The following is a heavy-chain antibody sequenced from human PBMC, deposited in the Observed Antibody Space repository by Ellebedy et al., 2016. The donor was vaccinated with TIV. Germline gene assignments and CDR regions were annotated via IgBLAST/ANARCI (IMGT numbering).Heavy chain of an antibody. Sequence: MPSETLSLTCAVFGGSFSGYYWTWIRQSPGKGLECIGYIYYSGGTYYNPSLKGRVTMSVDTTKNQFSLNLTSVPAADTALYYCARLDRRVHLGSFDYWGQGTLVTVSS. J-gene: IGHJ4*02. CDR2: IYYSGGT. D-gene: IGHD7-27*01. CDR3: ARLDRRVHLGSFDY. V-gene: IGHV4-59*08. CDR1: GGSFSGYY.